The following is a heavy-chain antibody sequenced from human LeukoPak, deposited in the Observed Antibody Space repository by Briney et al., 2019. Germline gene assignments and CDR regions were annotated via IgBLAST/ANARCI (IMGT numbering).Heavy chain of an antibody. CDR2: IRYDGSNK. V-gene: IGHV3-30*02. Sequence: GGSLRLSCAASGFTFSSYGMHWVRQAPGKGLEWVAFIRYDGSNKYYADSVKGRFTISRDNAKNSLYLQMNSLRAEDTAVYYSARVPGGSYYYYYGMDVWGQGTTVTVSS. J-gene: IGHJ6*02. CDR1: GFTFSSYG. D-gene: IGHD1-26*01. CDR3: ARVPGGSYYYYYGMDV.